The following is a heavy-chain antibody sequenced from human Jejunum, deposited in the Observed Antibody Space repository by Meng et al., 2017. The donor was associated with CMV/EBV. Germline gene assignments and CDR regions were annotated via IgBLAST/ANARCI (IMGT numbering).Heavy chain of an antibody. Sequence: AVSGFKVTSLYLSWVRQAPGKGLEWVSTIYTGGSTFYTDSVEGRFAISRDTSKNTLYLQMNSLRPEDTAIYYCAKGEGRPHYYFDYWGQGTLVTVSS. CDR1: GFKVTSLY. V-gene: IGHV3-53*01. CDR3: AKGEGRPHYYFDY. D-gene: IGHD1-26*01. J-gene: IGHJ4*02. CDR2: IYTGGST.